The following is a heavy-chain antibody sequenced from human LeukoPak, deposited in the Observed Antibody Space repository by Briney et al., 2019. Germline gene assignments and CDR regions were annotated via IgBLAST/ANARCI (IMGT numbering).Heavy chain of an antibody. D-gene: IGHD2-21*02. CDR2: IYYNGNT. Sequence: SETLSLTCAVSGGSLSSNNYYWVWIRQPPGKELEWIGSIYYNGNTYYNSSLKSRVTTSVDTSKNQFSLNLTSVTAADTAVYYCARKLAYCGGDCYFRWGQGTLVTVSS. CDR3: ARKLAYCGGDCYFR. V-gene: IGHV4-39*01. J-gene: IGHJ4*02. CDR1: GGSLSSNNYY.